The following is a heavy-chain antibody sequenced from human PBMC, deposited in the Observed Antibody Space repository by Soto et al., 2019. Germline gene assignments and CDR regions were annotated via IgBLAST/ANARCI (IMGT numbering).Heavy chain of an antibody. D-gene: IGHD3-9*01. CDR3: SRYELIPDLVIFFY. V-gene: IGHV3-66*01. Sequence: PGGSLRLSCAASGFIFGAHAMSWVRQAPGKGLEWVSVIYSGGSTYYADSVKGRFTISRDNSKNTLYLQMNSLRAEDTAVYYCSRYELIPDLVIFFYWGQGTLVTVSS. J-gene: IGHJ4*02. CDR2: IYSGGST. CDR1: GFIFGAHA.